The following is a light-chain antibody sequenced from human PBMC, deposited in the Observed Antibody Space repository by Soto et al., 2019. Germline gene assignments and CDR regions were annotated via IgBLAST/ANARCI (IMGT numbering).Light chain of an antibody. Sequence: DVVMTQSPLSLPVTLGQPASISCRSSESLLYRDGGTYLNWHHQRPGQSPSRLIYKISNRDSVVPDRFSGSGSGTDFTLKISRVEAEDVGVYYCMQGTHWPWAFGQGTKVEIK. CDR2: KIS. CDR3: MQGTHWPWA. V-gene: IGKV2-30*01. J-gene: IGKJ1*01. CDR1: ESLLYRDGGTY.